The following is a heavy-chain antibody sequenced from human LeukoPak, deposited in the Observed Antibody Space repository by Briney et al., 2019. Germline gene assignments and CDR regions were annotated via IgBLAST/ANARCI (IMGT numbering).Heavy chain of an antibody. J-gene: IGHJ5*02. CDR2: MYYSGST. Sequence: NPSETLSLTCTVSGGSISSRSYYWRWIRQPPGKGLEWIGYMYYSGSTNYHPSLKSQYTISVDTSKHPFSLKLTSVTAADTAVYYCARGGGYCSSTSCLNWFDPWGQGTLVTVSS. V-gene: IGHV4-61*05. D-gene: IGHD2-2*01. CDR1: GGSISSRSYY. CDR3: ARGGGYCSSTSCLNWFDP.